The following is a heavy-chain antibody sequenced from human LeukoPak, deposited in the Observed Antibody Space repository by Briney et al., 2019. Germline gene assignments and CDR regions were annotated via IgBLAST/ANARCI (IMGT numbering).Heavy chain of an antibody. CDR1: GFALSIYS. J-gene: IGHJ4*02. D-gene: IGHD3-22*01. CDR2: IRAGSEYT. CDR3: AKDGHCPDSVCTTKIVVAGYIDS. V-gene: IGHV3-23*01. Sequence: GGSLRLSCRASGFALSIYSMNWVRQAPGGGLEWVSVIRAGSEYTYYADSVKGRFTISRDNSKNMLYLQMSSLRAEDTAIYYCAKDGHCPDSVCTTKIVVAGYIDSWGPGTLVTVSS.